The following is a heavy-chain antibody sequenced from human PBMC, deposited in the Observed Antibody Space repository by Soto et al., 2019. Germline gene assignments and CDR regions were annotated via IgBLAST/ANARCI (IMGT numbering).Heavy chain of an antibody. Sequence: SETLSLTCTVSGGSISSGDYYWSWIRQPPGKGLEWIGYIYYSGSTYYNPSLKSRVTISVDTSKNQFSLKLSSVTAADTAVYYRARDPGFGYYGSGSYYDYWGQGTLVTVSS. CDR3: ARDPGFGYYGSGSYYDY. D-gene: IGHD3-10*01. V-gene: IGHV4-30-4*01. CDR1: GGSISSGDYY. J-gene: IGHJ4*02. CDR2: IYYSGST.